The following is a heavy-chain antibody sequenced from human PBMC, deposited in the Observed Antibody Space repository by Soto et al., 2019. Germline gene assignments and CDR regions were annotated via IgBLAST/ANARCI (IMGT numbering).Heavy chain of an antibody. CDR1: GGSISSYY. CDR2: IYYSGST. D-gene: IGHD1-7*01. CDR3: ARDWYWNYGHWFDP. J-gene: IGHJ5*02. Sequence: SETLSLTCTVSGGSISSYYWSWIRQPPGKGLEWIGYIYYSGSTNYNPSLKSRVTISVDTSKNQFSLKLSSVTAADTAVYYGARDWYWNYGHWFDPWGQGTLVTVS. V-gene: IGHV4-59*01.